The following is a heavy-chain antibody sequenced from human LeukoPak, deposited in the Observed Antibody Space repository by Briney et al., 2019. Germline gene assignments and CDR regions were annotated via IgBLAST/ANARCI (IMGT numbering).Heavy chain of an antibody. CDR2: IYTSGST. V-gene: IGHV4-61*02. D-gene: IGHD1-26*01. CDR1: GGSISSGSYY. Sequence: SETLSLTCTVSGGSISSGSYYWSWIRQPAGKGLEWIGRIYTSGSTNYNPSLKSRVTISVDTSKNQFSLKLSSVTAADTAVYYCARDNPGSIVGAHAFDIWGQGTMVTVSS. J-gene: IGHJ3*02. CDR3: ARDNPGSIVGAHAFDI.